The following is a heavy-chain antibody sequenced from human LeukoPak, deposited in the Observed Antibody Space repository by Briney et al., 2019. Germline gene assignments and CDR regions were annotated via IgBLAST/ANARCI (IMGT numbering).Heavy chain of an antibody. Sequence: GESLRISCKGSGYSFTSYWISWVRQAPGQGLEWMGWISGYNGNTHYAQNLQGRATMTTDTSASTAYMELRSLRSDDTAAYYCARSYYYGSGSRPLDFWGQGTLVTVSS. CDR2: ISGYNGNT. CDR1: GYSFTSYW. CDR3: ARSYYYGSGSRPLDF. D-gene: IGHD3-10*01. J-gene: IGHJ4*02. V-gene: IGHV1-18*04.